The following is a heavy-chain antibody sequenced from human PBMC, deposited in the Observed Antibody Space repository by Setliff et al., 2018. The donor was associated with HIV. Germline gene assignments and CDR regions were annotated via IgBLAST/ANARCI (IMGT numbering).Heavy chain of an antibody. CDR1: GYKFTGHH. CDR3: ARQDIPTGYYLFDY. D-gene: IGHD3-9*01. J-gene: IGHJ4*02. CDR2: INPNMGDT. Sequence: GASVKVSCKASGYKFTGHHIQWMRQAPGQGLEWMGRINPNMGDTQYAQKFQGRIIMTRDTSINTVYMELSSLTSGDTALYYCARQDIPTGYYLFDYWGQGTQVTVSS. V-gene: IGHV1-2*06.